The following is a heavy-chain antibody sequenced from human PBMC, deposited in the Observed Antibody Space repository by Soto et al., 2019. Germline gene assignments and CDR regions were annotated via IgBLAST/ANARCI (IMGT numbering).Heavy chain of an antibody. D-gene: IGHD3-10*01. CDR2: IGSSSSAI. Sequence: GGSLRLCCAASGFMFSDYIMNWVRQAPGKGLEWISYIGSSSSAIDYADSVKGRFTISRDNAKNSLYLQMYSLRDEDTAVYYCARDRGRGGYYYYAMDVWGQGTTVTVS. CDR3: ARDRGRGGYYYYAMDV. V-gene: IGHV3-48*02. J-gene: IGHJ6*02. CDR1: GFMFSDYI.